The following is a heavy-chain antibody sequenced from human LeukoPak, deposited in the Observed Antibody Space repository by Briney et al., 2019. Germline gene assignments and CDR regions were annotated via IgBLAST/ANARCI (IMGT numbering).Heavy chain of an antibody. D-gene: IGHD3-10*01. CDR3: ARGGLNYGSGSGYDMDV. CDR2: SDPEDGET. V-gene: IGHV1-24*01. Sequence: GASVKVSCMVSGYTLTELSMHWVRPAPGKGLEWMGGSDPEDGETIYAQKFQGRVTMTRDTSTSTVYMELSSLRSEDTAVYYCARGGLNYGSGSGYDMDVWGQGTTVTVSS. CDR1: GYTLTELS. J-gene: IGHJ6*02.